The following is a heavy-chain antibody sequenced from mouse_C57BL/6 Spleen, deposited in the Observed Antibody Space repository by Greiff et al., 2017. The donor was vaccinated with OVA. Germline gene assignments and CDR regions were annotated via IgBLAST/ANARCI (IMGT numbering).Heavy chain of an antibody. J-gene: IGHJ3*01. CDR2: YPGSGNTY. CDR1: YTFTDYYM. CDR3: RRYDYGLAWFDY. V-gene: IGHV1-83*01. Sequence: VQLQQSGPELVKPGASVKMSCKASGYTFTDYYMHWVKQKPGKGLEWIGEIYPGSGNTYYNEKFKGKATLTADTSSSTAYMQLSSLTSEDSAVYFGARRYDYGLAWFDYWGQGTLVTVSA. D-gene: IGHD2-4*01.